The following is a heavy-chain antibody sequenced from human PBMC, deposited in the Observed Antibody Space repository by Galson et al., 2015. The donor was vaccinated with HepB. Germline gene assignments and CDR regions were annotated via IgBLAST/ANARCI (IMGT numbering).Heavy chain of an antibody. D-gene: IGHD3-10*01. J-gene: IGHJ3*02. V-gene: IGHV4-34*01. CDR3: ARDYYGSGRALSQTRGCAFDI. Sequence: LSLTCAVYGGSFSGYYWSWIRQPPGKGLEWIGEINHSGSTNYNPSLKSRVTISVDTSKNQFSLKLSSVTAADTAVYYCARDYYGSGRALSQTRGCAFDIWGQGTMVTVSS. CDR2: INHSGST. CDR1: GGSFSGYY.